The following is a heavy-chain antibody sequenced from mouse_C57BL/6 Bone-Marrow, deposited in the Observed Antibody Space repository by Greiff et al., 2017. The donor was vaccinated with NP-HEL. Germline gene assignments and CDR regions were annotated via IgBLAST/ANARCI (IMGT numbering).Heavy chain of an antibody. J-gene: IGHJ1*03. V-gene: IGHV5-12*01. CDR2: ISNGGGST. Sequence: DVMLVESGGGLVQPGGSLKLSCAASGFTFSDYYMYWVRQTPEKRLEWVAYISNGGGSTYYPDTVKGRFTISRDNAKNTLYLQMSRLKSEDTAMYYCARRVTTVVATDWYFDVWGTGTTVTVSS. CDR1: GFTFSDYY. CDR3: ARRVTTVVATDWYFDV. D-gene: IGHD1-1*01.